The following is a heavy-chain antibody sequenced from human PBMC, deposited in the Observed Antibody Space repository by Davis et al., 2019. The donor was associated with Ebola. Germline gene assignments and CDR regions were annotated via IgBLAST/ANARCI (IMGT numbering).Heavy chain of an antibody. CDR1: GYSFTNYD. D-gene: IGHD3-22*01. V-gene: IGHV1-8*01. J-gene: IGHJ4*01. CDR3: ARGDRIGYSYDSNSFTY. Sequence: ASVKVSCKASGYSFTNYDIQWVRQASGQGLEWLGWMNPNSAKTGYAQKFQGRVTMTSNTSTGTAYMELNSLTSADTAVYFCARGDRIGYSYDSNSFTYWGQGTLVTVSA. CDR2: MNPNSAKT.